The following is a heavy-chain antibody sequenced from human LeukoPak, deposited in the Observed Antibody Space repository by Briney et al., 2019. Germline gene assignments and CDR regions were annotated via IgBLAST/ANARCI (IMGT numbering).Heavy chain of an antibody. CDR1: GGSISSGGYY. CDR2: IYYSGST. J-gene: IGHJ4*02. D-gene: IGHD3-22*01. Sequence: KSSETLSLTCTVSGGSISSGGYYWSWIRQHPGKGLEWIGYIYYSGSTYYNPSLKSRVTISVDTSKNQFSLKLSSVTAADTAVYYCARVWNYYDSSGYYPYFDYWGQGTLVTVSS. CDR3: ARVWNYYDSSGYYPYFDY. V-gene: IGHV4-31*03.